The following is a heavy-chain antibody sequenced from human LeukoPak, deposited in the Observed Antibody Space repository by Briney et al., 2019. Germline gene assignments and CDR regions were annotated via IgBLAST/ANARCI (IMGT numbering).Heavy chain of an antibody. J-gene: IGHJ3*02. CDR3: AKGVEHDYGAQDAFDI. D-gene: IGHD4-17*01. Sequence: GGPLRLSCAASGFTFSSYAMHWVRQAPGKGLEWVAVISYDGSNKYYADSVKGRFTISRDNSKNTLYLQMNSLRAEDTAVYYCAKGVEHDYGAQDAFDIWGQGTMVTVSS. CDR2: ISYDGSNK. CDR1: GFTFSSYA. V-gene: IGHV3-30-3*01.